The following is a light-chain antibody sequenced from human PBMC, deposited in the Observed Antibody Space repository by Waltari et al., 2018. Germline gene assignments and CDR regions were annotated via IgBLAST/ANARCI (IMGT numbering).Light chain of an antibody. CDR3: SSYTSSSTLYV. J-gene: IGLJ1*01. Sequence: QSALTQPASVSGSPGQSITISRTGTSSDVGFYNYVSWYQQHPGKAPKLMIYDVSNRPSGVSNRFSGSKSGNTVSLTISGLQAEDEADYYCSSYTSSSTLYVFGTGTKVTVL. CDR2: DVS. V-gene: IGLV2-14*03. CDR1: SSDVGFYNY.